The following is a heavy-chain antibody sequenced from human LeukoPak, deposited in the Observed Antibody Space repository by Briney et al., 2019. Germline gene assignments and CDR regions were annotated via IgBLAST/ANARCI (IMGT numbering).Heavy chain of an antibody. V-gene: IGHV3-9*01. CDR2: ISWNSGSI. D-gene: IGHD6-13*01. CDR3: AKDSSSRGFDY. J-gene: IGHJ4*02. Sequence: GGSLRLSCAPSGFTFDDYAMHWVRQAPGKGLEWVSGISWNSGSIGYADSVKGRFTISRDNAKNSLYLQMNSLRAEDTALYYCAKDSSSRGFDYWGQGTLVTVSS. CDR1: GFTFDDYA.